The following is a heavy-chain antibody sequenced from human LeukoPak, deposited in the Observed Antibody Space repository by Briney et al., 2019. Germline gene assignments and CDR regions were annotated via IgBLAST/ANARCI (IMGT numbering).Heavy chain of an antibody. V-gene: IGHV1-69*01. J-gene: IGHJ4*02. Sequence: SVKVSCKASGGTFSSYAISWVRQAPGQGLEWMGGIIPIFGTANYAQKFQGRVTITADESTSTAYTELSSLRSEGTAVYYCARVPGYSGYDYWYYFDYWGQGTLATVSS. CDR3: ARVPGYSGYDYWYYFDY. D-gene: IGHD5-12*01. CDR1: GGTFSSYA. CDR2: IIPIFGTA.